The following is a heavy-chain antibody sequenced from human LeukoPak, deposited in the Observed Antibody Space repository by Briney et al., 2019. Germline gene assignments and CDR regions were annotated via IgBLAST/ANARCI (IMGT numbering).Heavy chain of an antibody. Sequence: GGSLRLSCAASGFTFSSYGMHWVRQAPGKGLEWVAVIWYDGRNKYYADSVKGRFTISRDNSKNTLYLQMNSLRAEDTAVYYCARDQDVAGPFDYWGQGTLVTVSS. CDR2: IWYDGRNK. D-gene: IGHD2-15*01. V-gene: IGHV3-33*01. J-gene: IGHJ4*02. CDR1: GFTFSSYG. CDR3: ARDQDVAGPFDY.